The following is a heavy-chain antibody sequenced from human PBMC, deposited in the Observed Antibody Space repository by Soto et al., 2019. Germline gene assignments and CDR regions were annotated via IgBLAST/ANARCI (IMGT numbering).Heavy chain of an antibody. CDR1: GGSISSGGYH. CDR2: IYYSGST. V-gene: IGHV4-31*03. CDR3: ARLDV. Sequence: QVQLQESGPGLVKPSQTLSLTCTVSGGSISSGGYHWNWIRQHPGKGLEWIGYIYYSGSTYYNPSLKGRVTISVDTSKNQFFLKLSSVTAADTAVYYCARLDVWCQGTTVTVSS. J-gene: IGHJ6*02.